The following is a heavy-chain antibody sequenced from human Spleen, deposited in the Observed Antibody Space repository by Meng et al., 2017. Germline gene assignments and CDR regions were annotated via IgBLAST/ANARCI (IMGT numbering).Heavy chain of an antibody. CDR2: ISSSSSYI. CDR1: GFTFSSYS. V-gene: IGHV3-21*01. CDR3: AREYITGSTGNFDY. Sequence: GESLKISCAASGFTFSSYSMNWVRQAPGKGLEWVSSISSSSSYIYYADSVKGRVTISRDNAKNSLYLQMNSLRAEDTAVYYCAREYITGSTGNFDYWGQGTLVTVSS. J-gene: IGHJ4*02. D-gene: IGHD1-7*01.